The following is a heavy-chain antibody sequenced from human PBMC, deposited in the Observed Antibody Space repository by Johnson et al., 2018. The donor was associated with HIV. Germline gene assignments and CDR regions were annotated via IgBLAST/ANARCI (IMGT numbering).Heavy chain of an antibody. CDR3: ATEGGTGAFDI. Sequence: QMQLVESGGGLIKPGGSLRLSCSASGFTFSDYYITWIRQAPGKGLEWISYISSSGSTIYYADSVKGRFTSSRDNSKNSLYLQMNSLRAEDTAVYYCATEGGTGAFDIWGQGTMVTVS. CDR2: ISSSGSTI. CDR1: GFTFSDYY. D-gene: IGHD2-15*01. V-gene: IGHV3-11*04. J-gene: IGHJ3*02.